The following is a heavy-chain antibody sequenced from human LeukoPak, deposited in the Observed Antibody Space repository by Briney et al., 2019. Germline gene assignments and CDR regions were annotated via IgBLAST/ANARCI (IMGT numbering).Heavy chain of an antibody. V-gene: IGHV3-7*04. J-gene: IGHJ4*02. CDR2: IKEDGSEK. D-gene: IGHD2-2*01. Sequence: GGSLSLSCAASGFTFSSYWMNWVRQAPGKGLEWVANIKEDGSEKYYVDSVKGRFTVSRDSAKNSLYLQMNSLSPEDTAVYYCARVRYCDSTSCYFADYWGQGTLVTVS. CDR1: GFTFSSYW. CDR3: ARVRYCDSTSCYFADY.